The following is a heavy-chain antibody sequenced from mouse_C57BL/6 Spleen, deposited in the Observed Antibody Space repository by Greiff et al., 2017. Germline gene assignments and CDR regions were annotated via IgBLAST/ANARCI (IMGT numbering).Heavy chain of an antibody. CDR2: INPGSGGT. Sequence: QVQLQQSGAELVRPGTSVKVSCKASGYAFTNYLIEWVKQRPGQGLEWIGVINPGSGGTNYNEKFKGKATLTADKSSSTAYMQLSSLTSEDSAVYFCARSIYDGYYVWFAYWGQGTLVTVSA. V-gene: IGHV1-54*01. J-gene: IGHJ3*01. D-gene: IGHD2-3*01. CDR3: ARSIYDGYYVWFAY. CDR1: GYAFTNYL.